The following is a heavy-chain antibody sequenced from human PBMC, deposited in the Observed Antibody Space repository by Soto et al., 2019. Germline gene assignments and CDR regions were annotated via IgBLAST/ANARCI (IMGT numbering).Heavy chain of an antibody. V-gene: IGHV5-51*01. CDR3: AGHLTAEYCSSTSCYPNYYMDV. D-gene: IGHD2-2*01. J-gene: IGHJ6*03. Sequence: GESLKISCKGSGYRFTSYWIGWVRQMPGKGLEWMGIIYPGDSDTRYSPSFQGQVTISADKSISTAYLQWSSLKASDTAMYYCAGHLTAEYCSSTSCYPNYYMDVCGKGTTVTVSS. CDR2: IYPGDSDT. CDR1: GYRFTSYW.